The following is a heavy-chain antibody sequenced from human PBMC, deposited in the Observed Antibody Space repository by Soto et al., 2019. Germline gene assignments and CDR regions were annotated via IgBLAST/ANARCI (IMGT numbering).Heavy chain of an antibody. V-gene: IGHV4-59*08. J-gene: IGHJ6*03. CDR2: IYYSGST. CDR1: GGSISSYY. D-gene: IGHD3-3*01. CDR3: ARHWSYDDFWSGSGDMDV. Sequence: QVQLQESGPGLVKPSETLSLTCTVSGGSISSYYWSWIRQPPGKGLEWIGYIYYSGSTNYNPSLKSRVPISVDTSKNQSSLSLSSVTAADTAVYYCARHWSYDDFWSGSGDMDVWGKGTTVTVSS.